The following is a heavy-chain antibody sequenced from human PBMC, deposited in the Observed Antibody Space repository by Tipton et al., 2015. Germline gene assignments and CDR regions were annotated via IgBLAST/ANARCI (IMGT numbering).Heavy chain of an antibody. D-gene: IGHD1-26*01. CDR1: GFTFTTYA. V-gene: IGHV3-23*01. J-gene: IGHJ4*02. Sequence: SLRLSCAASGFTFTTYAMTWVRQAPGKGLEWVSTIGGSGASIYYADSVKGRFTISRDNSKNTLYLQMNSLRAEDTAIYYCATAGGSYRRFDDWGQGTLVTVSS. CDR3: ATAGGSYRRFDD. CDR2: IGGSGASI.